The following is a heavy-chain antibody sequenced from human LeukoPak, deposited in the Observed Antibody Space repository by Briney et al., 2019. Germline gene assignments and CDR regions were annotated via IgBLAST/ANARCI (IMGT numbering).Heavy chain of an antibody. Sequence: GGSLRLSCAASGFAFDDYAMHCVREAPGKGLEWVSGISWNSGSIGYADSVKGRFTISRHNAKNSLYLQMNSLRAEDTALYYCAKELGRKTHAFDIWGQGTMVTVSS. CDR3: AKELGRKTHAFDI. CDR1: GFAFDDYA. CDR2: ISWNSGSI. J-gene: IGHJ3*02. D-gene: IGHD2-15*01. V-gene: IGHV3-9*01.